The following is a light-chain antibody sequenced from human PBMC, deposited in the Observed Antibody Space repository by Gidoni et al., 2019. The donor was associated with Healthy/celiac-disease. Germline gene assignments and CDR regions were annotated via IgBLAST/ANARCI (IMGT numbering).Light chain of an antibody. Sequence: QSVLTQPPHTPGPPRQSVTIYCTGTSSAIGGYNYISCYQQPPGKAPKLMNYEDSKRPSGVPYRFSGSKSGNTAALTVSGLQAENEADYSCISYACSNNVFGGGTKLTVL. CDR3: ISYACSNNV. J-gene: IGLJ2*01. CDR2: EDS. V-gene: IGLV2-8*01. CDR1: SSAIGGYNY.